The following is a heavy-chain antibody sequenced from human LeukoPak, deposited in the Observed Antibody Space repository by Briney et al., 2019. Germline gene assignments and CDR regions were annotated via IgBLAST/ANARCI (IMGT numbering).Heavy chain of an antibody. CDR3: ATDRGQQQYSNSRHMDY. V-gene: IGHV3-33*01. CDR2: IWYDGGQI. D-gene: IGHD2-15*01. J-gene: IGHJ4*02. CDR1: GITFSSYG. Sequence: PGGSLKLSCVASGITFSSYGMHWVRQAPGKGLEWVTLIWYDGGQIYYADSVKGQFTISRDNSKNTLYLQMDSLRPDDTAIYYCATDRGQQQYSNSRHMDYWGQGIQVTVSS.